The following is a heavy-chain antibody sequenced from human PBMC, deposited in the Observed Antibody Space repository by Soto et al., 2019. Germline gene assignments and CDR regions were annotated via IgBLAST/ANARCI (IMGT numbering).Heavy chain of an antibody. CDR3: AKDGPYCSSTSCYYLWFDP. D-gene: IGHD2-2*01. V-gene: IGHV3-23*01. Sequence: GGSLRLSCAASGFTFSSYAMSWVRQAPGKGLEWVSAISGSGGSTYYADSVKGRFTISRGNSKNTLYLQKSSLRAEDTAVYYCAKDGPYCSSTSCYYLWFDPWGQGTLVTVSS. CDR1: GFTFSSYA. J-gene: IGHJ5*02. CDR2: ISGSGGST.